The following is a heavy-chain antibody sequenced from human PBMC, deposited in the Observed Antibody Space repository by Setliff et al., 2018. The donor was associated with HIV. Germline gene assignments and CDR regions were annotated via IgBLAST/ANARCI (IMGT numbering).Heavy chain of an antibody. V-gene: IGHV4-30-2*01. CDR1: GGSISSGGYS. J-gene: IGHJ4*02. Sequence: PSETLSLTCAVSGGSISSGGYSWNWIRQPPGKGLEWIGYIYHSGGTFYNPSLKSRITISLDTSKEQFSLELSSATAADTAVYYCTRRFEKWLAFDYWGQGTLVTVSS. D-gene: IGHD6-19*01. CDR2: IYHSGGT. CDR3: TRRFEKWLAFDY.